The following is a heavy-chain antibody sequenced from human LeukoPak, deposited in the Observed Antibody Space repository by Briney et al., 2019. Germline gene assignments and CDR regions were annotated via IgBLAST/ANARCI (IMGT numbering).Heavy chain of an antibody. Sequence: SETLSLTCAVYGGSFSGYYWSWIRQPPGKGLEWIGEINHSGSTNYNPSHKSRVTISVDTSKNQFSLKLSSVTAADTAVYYCARVTGTTVLDYWGQGTLVTVSS. CDR2: INHSGST. CDR3: ARVTGTTVLDY. J-gene: IGHJ4*02. V-gene: IGHV4-34*01. CDR1: GGSFSGYY. D-gene: IGHD1-1*01.